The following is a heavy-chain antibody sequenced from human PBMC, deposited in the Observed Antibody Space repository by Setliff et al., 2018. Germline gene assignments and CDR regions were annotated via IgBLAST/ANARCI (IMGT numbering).Heavy chain of an antibody. Sequence: ASLRLSCAASGFTFTNYIIHWVRQAPGKGLEWVSYISNDAYTIHYADSMKGRLTISRDNSKNSVFLQMNSLRVEDTAVYYCARVHYETSTYSPTLFDHWGQGALVTVSS. J-gene: IGHJ4*02. CDR1: GFTFTNYI. D-gene: IGHD3-22*01. CDR3: ARVHYETSTYSPTLFDH. CDR2: ISNDAYTI. V-gene: IGHV3-48*04.